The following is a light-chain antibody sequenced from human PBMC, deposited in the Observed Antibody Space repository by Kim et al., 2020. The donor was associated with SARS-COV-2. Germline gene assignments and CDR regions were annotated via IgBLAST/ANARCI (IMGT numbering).Light chain of an antibody. CDR3: QQFNNPLT. CDR2: HSS. CDR1: QGISSA. V-gene: IGKV1D-13*01. J-gene: IGKJ3*01. Sequence: SASVGDRVTITCRSSQGISSALAWYQQKPGKAPQLLFYHSSSLESGGPSRFSGSGSGADFALTIGSLQPEDFATYYCQQFNNPLTFGPGTKVDIK.